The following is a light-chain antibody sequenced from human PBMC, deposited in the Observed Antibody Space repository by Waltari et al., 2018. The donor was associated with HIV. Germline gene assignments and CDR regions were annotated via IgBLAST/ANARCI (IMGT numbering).Light chain of an antibody. CDR3: AAWDDSLNGWV. J-gene: IGLJ3*02. Sequence: QSVLTQPPSASGTPGQRVTISCSGSSSNIRSNTVSWYQQLPGTAPKLLIYSNAQRPSGVPDRCSGSKSGTSASLAISGLQSEDEADYYCAAWDDSLNGWVFGGGTKLTVL. V-gene: IGLV1-44*01. CDR2: SNA. CDR1: SSNIRSNT.